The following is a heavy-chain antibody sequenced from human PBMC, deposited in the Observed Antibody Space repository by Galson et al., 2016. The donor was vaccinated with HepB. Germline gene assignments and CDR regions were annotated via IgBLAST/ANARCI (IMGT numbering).Heavy chain of an antibody. CDR2: ITSSGSIR. V-gene: IGHV3-11*01. CDR3: ASILLGGFDI. D-gene: IGHD2-15*01. Sequence: SLRLSCAASGFTFSNYYMSWIRQAPGKGLEWLSYITSSGSIRKYADSVKGRFTISRDDAKNSLYLQMNSLRGEDPAVYFCASILLGGFDIWGQGTMVTVSS. CDR1: GFTFSNYY. J-gene: IGHJ3*02.